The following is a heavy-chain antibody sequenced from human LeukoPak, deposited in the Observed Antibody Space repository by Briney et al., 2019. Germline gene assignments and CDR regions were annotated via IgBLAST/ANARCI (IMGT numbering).Heavy chain of an antibody. D-gene: IGHD4-17*01. Sequence: PSQTLSLTCAVSGGSISSGDYSWIWIRQPPGKGLEWFGYIYHSGSTYYNPSLKSRVTISVDRSKNQSSLKLSSVTAADTAVYYCARAHDYGDYHFDYWGQGTLVTVSS. J-gene: IGHJ4*02. CDR1: GGSISSGDYS. CDR2: IYHSGST. V-gene: IGHV4-30-2*01. CDR3: ARAHDYGDYHFDY.